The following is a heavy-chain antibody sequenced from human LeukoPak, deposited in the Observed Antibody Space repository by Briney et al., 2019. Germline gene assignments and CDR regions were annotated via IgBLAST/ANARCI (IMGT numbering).Heavy chain of an antibody. Sequence: PSETLSLTCAVYGVSFSGYYWSWIRQPPGKGLEWIGEINHSGSTNYNPSLKSRVTISVDRSKNQFSLKLSSVTAADTAVYYCARAGSGWYFDYWGQGTLVTVSS. CDR2: INHSGST. CDR1: GVSFSGYY. D-gene: IGHD6-19*01. J-gene: IGHJ4*02. CDR3: ARAGSGWYFDY. V-gene: IGHV4-34*01.